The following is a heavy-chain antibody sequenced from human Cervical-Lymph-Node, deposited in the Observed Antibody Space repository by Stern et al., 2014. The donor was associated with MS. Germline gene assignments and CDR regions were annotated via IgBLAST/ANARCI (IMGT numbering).Heavy chain of an antibody. D-gene: IGHD5-18*01. J-gene: IGHJ4*02. Sequence: QITLKESGPALVKPTQTLTLTCNFSGFSLSTSGMCVSWIRQPPGKALEWLALIDWDDDKYYSTSLKTRLTISKDTSKNQVVLIMTDMDPVDTATYYCVRTDTGMAALFDHWGQGTLVTVSS. CDR1: GFSLSTSGMC. V-gene: IGHV2-70*01. CDR2: IDWDDDK. CDR3: VRTDTGMAALFDH.